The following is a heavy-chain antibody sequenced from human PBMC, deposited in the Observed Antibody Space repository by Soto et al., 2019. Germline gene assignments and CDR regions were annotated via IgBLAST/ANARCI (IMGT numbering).Heavy chain of an antibody. CDR2: MNPNSGNT. Sequence: ASVKVSCKASGYTFTSYDINWVRQATGQGLEWMGWMNPNSGNTGYAQKFQGRVTMTRNTSISTAYMELSSLRSEDTAVYYCVRGPSRYDSSGYFRDDAFDIWGQGTMVTVSS. CDR1: GYTFTSYD. V-gene: IGHV1-8*01. D-gene: IGHD3-22*01. J-gene: IGHJ3*02. CDR3: VRGPSRYDSSGYFRDDAFDI.